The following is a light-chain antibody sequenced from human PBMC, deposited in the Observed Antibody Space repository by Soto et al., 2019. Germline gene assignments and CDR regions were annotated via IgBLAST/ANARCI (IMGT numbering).Light chain of an antibody. Sequence: QSVLTQVASVSGSPGQSITISCTATSSDVGGHDYVSWYLQHPGKAPKLLIYEAFNRPSGVSDRFSGSKSGSTGSLTISGLQAEDEGDYYCSSFTSTNTWVFGGGTKLTVL. CDR1: SSDVGGHDY. V-gene: IGLV2-14*01. J-gene: IGLJ3*02. CDR3: SSFTSTNTWV. CDR2: EAF.